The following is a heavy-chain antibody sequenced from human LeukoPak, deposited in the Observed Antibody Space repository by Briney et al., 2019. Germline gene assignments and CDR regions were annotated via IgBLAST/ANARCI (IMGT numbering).Heavy chain of an antibody. J-gene: IGHJ4*02. V-gene: IGHV3-23*01. CDR3: AKGTGYSSSWYEDY. CDR1: GFTFSSYA. CDR2: ISGSGGST. D-gene: IGHD6-13*01. Sequence: GGSLRLSCAASGFTFSSYAMSWVRQAPGKGLKWVSAISGSGGSTYYADSVKGRFTISRDNSKNTLYLQMNSLRAEDTAVYYCAKGTGYSSSWYEDYWGQGTLVTVSS.